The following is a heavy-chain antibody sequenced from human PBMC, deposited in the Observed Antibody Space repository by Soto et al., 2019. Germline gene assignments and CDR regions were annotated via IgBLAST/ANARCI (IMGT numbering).Heavy chain of an antibody. CDR1: GGSISSYY. V-gene: IGHV4-59*08. CDR3: ARINDFWSGYLGWFDP. J-gene: IGHJ5*02. CDR2: IYYSGST. D-gene: IGHD3-3*01. Sequence: QVQLQESGPGLVKPSETLSLTCTVSGGSISSYYWSWIRQPPGKGLEWIGYIYYSGSTNYNPSLKSRVTMSVDTSKNQYSLKLSSVTAADTAVYYCARINDFWSGYLGWFDPWGQGTLVTVSS.